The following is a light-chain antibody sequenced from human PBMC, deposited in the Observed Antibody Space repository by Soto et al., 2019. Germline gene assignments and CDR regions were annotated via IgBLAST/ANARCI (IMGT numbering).Light chain of an antibody. J-gene: IGKJ2*01. V-gene: IGKV3-15*01. CDR3: QQYNTWLPEI. CDR1: QSVSSN. Sequence: EIVMTQSPATLSVSPGERATLSCRASQSVSSNLAWYQQKPGQAPRLLIYGASTRATGIPARFSGSGSGTEFTLTIGSLKFEDFAFYYCQQYNTWLPEIFARGTNLEFK. CDR2: GAS.